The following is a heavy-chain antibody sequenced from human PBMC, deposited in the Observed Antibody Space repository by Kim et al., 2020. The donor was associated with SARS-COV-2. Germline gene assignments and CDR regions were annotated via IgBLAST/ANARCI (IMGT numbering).Heavy chain of an antibody. D-gene: IGHD5-18*01. J-gene: IGHJ5*02. V-gene: IGHV4-34*01. CDR3: ARADVDTAMVRRARNWFDP. CDR2: INHSGST. Sequence: SETLSLTCAVYGGSFSGYYWSWIRQPPGKGLEWIGEINHSGSTNYNPSLKSRVTISVDTSKNQFSLKLSSVTAADTAVYYCARADVDTAMVRRARNWFDPWGQGTLVTVSS. CDR1: GGSFSGYY.